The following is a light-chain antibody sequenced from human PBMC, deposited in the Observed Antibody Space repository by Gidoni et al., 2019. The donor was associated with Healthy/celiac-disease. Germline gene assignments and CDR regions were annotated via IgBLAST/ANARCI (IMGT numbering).Light chain of an antibody. J-gene: IGLJ2*01. V-gene: IGLV2-8*01. Sequence: QSALTLPPSASGSPGQSVTISCTGTSSDIGDYNYVSWYQQHPGKAPKVMIYDVTKRPSGVPDRFSASKSGNTASLTVSGLQAEDEADYYCASYTGSNNLVFGGGTKLTVL. CDR3: ASYTGSNNLV. CDR2: DVT. CDR1: SSDIGDYNY.